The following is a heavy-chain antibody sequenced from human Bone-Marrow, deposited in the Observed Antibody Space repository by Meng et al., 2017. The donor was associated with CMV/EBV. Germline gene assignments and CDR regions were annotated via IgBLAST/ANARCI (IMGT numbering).Heavy chain of an antibody. J-gene: IGHJ3*02. V-gene: IGHV3-73*01. CDR3: TTGGGQGYSYEDDAFDI. CDR1: GFTFSGSA. D-gene: IGHD5-18*01. CDR2: IRSKANSYAT. Sequence: GESLKISCAASGFTFSGSAMHWVRQASGKGLEWVGRIRSKANSYATAYAASVKGRFTISRDDSKNTAYLQMNSLKTEDTAVYYCTTGGGQGYSYEDDAFDIWGQGTMVTVSS.